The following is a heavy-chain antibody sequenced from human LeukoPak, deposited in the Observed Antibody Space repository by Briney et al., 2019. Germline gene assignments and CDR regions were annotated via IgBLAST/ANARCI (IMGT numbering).Heavy chain of an antibody. V-gene: IGHV4-34*01. J-gene: IGHJ4*02. CDR1: GGSLSGAY. CDR3: ARGPVRLARPYDY. Sequence: PSETLSLTCTVQGGSLSGAYWTWIRHPPGTGLEWIGEINHTGSTNYNPSFKSRVTMSADTPKNQFSLNLTSVTAADTALYYCARGPVRLARPYDYWGQGTLVTVSS. CDR2: INHTGST. D-gene: IGHD3-9*01.